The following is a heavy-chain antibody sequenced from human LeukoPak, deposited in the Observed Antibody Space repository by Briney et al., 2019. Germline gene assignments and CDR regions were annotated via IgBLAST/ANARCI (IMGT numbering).Heavy chain of an antibody. J-gene: IGHJ3*02. V-gene: IGHV3-64*01. CDR2: ISSNGGST. CDR1: GFTFSSYA. CDR3: ARDRGYSGYDYVFDI. D-gene: IGHD5-12*01. Sequence: GGSLRLSCAASGFTFSSYAMHWVRQAPGKGLEYVSAISSNGGSTYYANSVKGRFTISRDNAKNSLYLQMNSLRVEDTAVYYCARDRGYSGYDYVFDIWGQGTMVTVSS.